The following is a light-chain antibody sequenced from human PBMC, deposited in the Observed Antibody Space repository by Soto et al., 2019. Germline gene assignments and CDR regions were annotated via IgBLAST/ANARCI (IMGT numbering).Light chain of an antibody. J-gene: IGKJ1*01. Sequence: DIKMTQSPSSLSASVGDRVTIACRASQGIKNYLAWYQHKPGKVPQLLIFAASTLQSGVPSRFSGSGSGTDFTLTIISLQPEDVATYYCQKYDGVPWTFGQGTKVEIK. CDR3: QKYDGVPWT. V-gene: IGKV1-27*01. CDR1: QGIKNY. CDR2: AAS.